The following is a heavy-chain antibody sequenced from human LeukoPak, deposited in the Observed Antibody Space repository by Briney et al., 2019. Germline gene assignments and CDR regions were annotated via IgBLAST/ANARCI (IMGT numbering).Heavy chain of an antibody. CDR2: IKRDGSEK. CDR1: GFTFSSYW. D-gene: IGHD6-6*01. J-gene: IGHJ4*02. Sequence: PGGSLRLSCAASGFTFSSYWMSWVRQAPGKGLEWVANIKRDGSEKYYVDSVKGRFTISRDNAKNSLYLQMNSLRAEDTAVYYYASPAKYSDTWYFDYWGQGTLVTVSS. CDR3: ASPAKYSDTWYFDY. V-gene: IGHV3-7*01.